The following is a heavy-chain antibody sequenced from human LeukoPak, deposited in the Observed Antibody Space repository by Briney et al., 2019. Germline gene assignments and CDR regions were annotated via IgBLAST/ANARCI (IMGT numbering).Heavy chain of an antibody. CDR3: ARGLGYYGSGSYYN. V-gene: IGHV3-7*01. J-gene: IGHJ4*02. Sequence: GGSLRLSCAASGFTFSSYWMSWVRQAPGKGLEWVANIKQDGSEKYYVDSVKGRFTISRDNAKNSLYLQMNSLRAEDTAVYYCARGLGYYGSGSYYNWGQGTLVTVSS. CDR2: IKQDGSEK. CDR1: GFTFSSYW. D-gene: IGHD3-10*01.